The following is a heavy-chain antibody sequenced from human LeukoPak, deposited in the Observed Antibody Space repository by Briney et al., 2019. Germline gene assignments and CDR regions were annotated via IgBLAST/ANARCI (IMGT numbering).Heavy chain of an antibody. V-gene: IGHV3-53*01. Sequence: GGSLRLSCAASGFTVSSNYMSWVRQALGKGLEWVSVIYSGGSTYYADSVKGRFTISRDNSKNTLYLQMNSLRAEDTAVYYCASNLLSSRIVVATAGALDIWGQGTMVTVSS. CDR1: GFTVSSNY. J-gene: IGHJ3*02. D-gene: IGHD3-22*01. CDR3: ASNLLSSRIVVATAGALDI. CDR2: IYSGGST.